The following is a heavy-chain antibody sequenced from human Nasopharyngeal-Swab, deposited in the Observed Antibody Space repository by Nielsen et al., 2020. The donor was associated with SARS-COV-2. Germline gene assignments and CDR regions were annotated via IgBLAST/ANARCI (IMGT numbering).Heavy chain of an antibody. CDR1: GFTFSSYW. Sequence: GESLKISCAASGFTFSSYWMSWVRQAPGKGLEWVANIKEDGSDKYHVDSVKGRFTISRDNAKNSLYLQMNSLRAEDTAVYYCAKGGIVGATSTGDYWGQGTLVTVSS. V-gene: IGHV3-7*01. J-gene: IGHJ4*02. CDR3: AKGGIVGATSTGDY. D-gene: IGHD1-26*01. CDR2: IKEDGSDK.